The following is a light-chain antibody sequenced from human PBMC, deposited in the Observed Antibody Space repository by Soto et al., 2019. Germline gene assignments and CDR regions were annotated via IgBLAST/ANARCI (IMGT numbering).Light chain of an antibody. J-gene: IGLJ2*01. CDR3: SSYAGSTL. CDR1: SSDVGGYNY. V-gene: IGLV2-8*01. CDR2: EVS. Sequence: QLVLTQPPSASGSPGQSVTISCTGTSSDVGGYNYVSWYQQHPGKAPKLMIYEVSKRPSGVPDRFSGSKSGNTASLTVSGLQAEDEADYYCSSYAGSTLFGGGTKVTVL.